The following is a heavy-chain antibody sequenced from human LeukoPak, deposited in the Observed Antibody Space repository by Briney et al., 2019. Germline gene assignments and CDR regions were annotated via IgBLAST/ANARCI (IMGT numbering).Heavy chain of an antibody. Sequence: ASVKVSCKASGYTFTSYYMHWVRQAPGQGLEWMGIINPSGGSTSYAQKFQGRVTMTRDTSISTAYMELSSLRSEDTAVYYCARGAGIAAFFNYYYGMDVWGQGTTVTVSS. CDR3: ARGAGIAAFFNYYYGMDV. D-gene: IGHD6-6*01. CDR2: INPSGGST. V-gene: IGHV1-46*01. CDR1: GYTFTSYY. J-gene: IGHJ6*02.